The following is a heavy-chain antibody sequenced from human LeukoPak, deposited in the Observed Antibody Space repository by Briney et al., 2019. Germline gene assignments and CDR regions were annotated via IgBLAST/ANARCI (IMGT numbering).Heavy chain of an antibody. J-gene: IGHJ6*03. CDR3: ARPYYDFWSGYPTAYYYYMDV. CDR2: IYYSGST. V-gene: IGHV4-39*07. Sequence: SETLSLTCTVSGGSISSSSYYWGWIRQPPGKGLEWIGSIYYSGSTYYNPSLKSRVTISVDTSKNQFSLKLSSVTAADTAVYYCARPYYDFWSGYPTAYYYYMDVWGKGTTVTISS. CDR1: GGSISSSSYY. D-gene: IGHD3-3*01.